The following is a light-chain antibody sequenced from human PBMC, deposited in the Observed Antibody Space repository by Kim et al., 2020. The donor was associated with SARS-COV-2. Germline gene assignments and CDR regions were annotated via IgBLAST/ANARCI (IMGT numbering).Light chain of an antibody. CDR3: QVGDSKV. V-gene: IGLV3-1*01. J-gene: IGLJ2*01. Sequence: SYELTQPPSVSVSPGQTASITCSGDKLGERDVCWYQQKPGQSPVLVICQDNKRPSGIPERFSGSNSGNTATLTISGTQAIDEADYWCQVGDSKVFGGGTKVTVL. CDR2: QDN. CDR1: KLGERD.